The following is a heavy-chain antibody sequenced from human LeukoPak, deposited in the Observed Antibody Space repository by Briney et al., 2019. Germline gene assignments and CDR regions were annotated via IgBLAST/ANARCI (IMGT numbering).Heavy chain of an antibody. D-gene: IGHD2-2*01. CDR2: IYYSGST. CDR1: GGSISSSY. CDR3: ARLFTGIVVIPAAIHYYGMDV. Sequence: SETLSLTCTVSGGSISSSYWSWIRQPPGKGLEWIGYIYYSGSTNYNPSLKSRVTISVDTSKNQFSLKVSSVTAADTAVYYCARLFTGIVVIPAAIHYYGMDVWGQGTTVTVSS. J-gene: IGHJ6*02. V-gene: IGHV4-59*08.